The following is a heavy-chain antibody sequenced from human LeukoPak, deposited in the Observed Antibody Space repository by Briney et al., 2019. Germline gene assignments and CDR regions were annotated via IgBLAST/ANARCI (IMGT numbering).Heavy chain of an antibody. J-gene: IGHJ4*02. V-gene: IGHV4-39*01. CDR3: ARRSLCAGDRLCLDY. D-gene: IGHD2-21*02. CDR2: MYYSGVT. CDR1: GFTLTSNNYF. Sequence: SETLSLTCIVSGFTLTSNNYFCGWIRQSPGKGLEWLGSMYYSGVTYYSPSFKSRVTMSLDTSNNQFSLRLYSVTAADTAVYYCARRSLCAGDRLCLDYWGQGILVTVSS.